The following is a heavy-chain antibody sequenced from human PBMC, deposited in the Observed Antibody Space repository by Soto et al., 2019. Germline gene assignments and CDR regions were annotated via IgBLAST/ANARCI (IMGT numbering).Heavy chain of an antibody. CDR1: GDIFINYW. J-gene: IGHJ3*01. CDR3: ASRKKTSDAFDF. Sequence: GESLKISCEAFGDIFINYWIGWVRQMSGKGLEWMGFVYAENSDIRYNPAFQGQVTISVDKSIYAAYLQWSNLKAPDTAIYYCASRKKTSDAFDFWGQGTRVTVSS. V-gene: IGHV5-51*01. D-gene: IGHD1-1*01. CDR2: VYAENSDI.